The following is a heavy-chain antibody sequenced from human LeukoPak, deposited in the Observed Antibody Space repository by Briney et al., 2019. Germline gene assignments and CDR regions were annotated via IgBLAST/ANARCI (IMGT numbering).Heavy chain of an antibody. CDR1: GGTFSSYA. CDR2: IIPIFGTA. V-gene: IGHV1-69*13. D-gene: IGHD3-22*01. J-gene: IGHJ6*02. CDR3: ARGRDYDSSGYYYLHYYGMDV. Sequence: ASVKVSCKASGGTFSSYAISWVRQAPGQGLEWMGRIIPIFGTANYAQKFQGRVTITADESTSTAYMELSSLRSEDTAVYYCARGRDYDSSGYYYLHYYGMDVWGQGTTVTVSS.